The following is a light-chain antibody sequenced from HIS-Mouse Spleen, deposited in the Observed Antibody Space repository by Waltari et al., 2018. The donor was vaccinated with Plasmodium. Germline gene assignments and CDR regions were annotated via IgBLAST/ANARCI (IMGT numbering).Light chain of an antibody. J-gene: IGKJ3*01. CDR1: QSVSRN. V-gene: IGKV3-15*01. CDR2: GAS. CDR3: QQYNNWSFT. Sequence: EIVMTQSPATLSVSPGERATLPCRASQSVSRNLAWYQQKPVQAPRLLIYGASTRATGIPARFSGSGSGTEFTLTISSLQSEDFAVYYCQQYNNWSFTFGPGTKVDIK.